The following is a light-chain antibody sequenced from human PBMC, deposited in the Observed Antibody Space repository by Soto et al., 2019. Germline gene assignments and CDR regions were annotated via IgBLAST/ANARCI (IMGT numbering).Light chain of an antibody. Sequence: DIQLTQSPPSLSATVGDRVTITCRASQTIDSYLNWFQQKPGMAPKLLIYAASKLQSGVPSRFRGSGSGTDFTLTLDTLQPDDFASYYCQQTRSGITFGQGKRLEI. CDR2: AAS. CDR1: QTIDSY. J-gene: IGKJ5*01. V-gene: IGKV1-39*01. CDR3: QQTRSGIT.